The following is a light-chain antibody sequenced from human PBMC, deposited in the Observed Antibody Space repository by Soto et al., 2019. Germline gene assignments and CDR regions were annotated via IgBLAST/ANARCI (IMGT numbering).Light chain of an antibody. Sequence: DIQMTQSPSSVSASVGDRVSITCRASQGISNWLAWYQQKPGRAPKLLIYTGSSLQSVVPSRFSGTGSGTDFTLTISSLHPEDVATYYCQQSNSIPLTFGGGTKVEIK. J-gene: IGKJ4*01. V-gene: IGKV1-12*01. CDR2: TGS. CDR1: QGISNW. CDR3: QQSNSIPLT.